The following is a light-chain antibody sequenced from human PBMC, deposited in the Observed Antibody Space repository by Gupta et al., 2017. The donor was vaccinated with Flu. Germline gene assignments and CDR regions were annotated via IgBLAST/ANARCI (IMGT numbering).Light chain of an antibody. CDR1: KLGDKY. J-gene: IGLJ2*01. Sequence: SYELTQPPSVSVSPGQTASITCSGDKLGDKYTHWYQQKPGQSPVLVIYRDTKRPSGIPERFSGSTSGNTATLTISGTQAMDEADYYCQAWDSIAVFGGGTKLTVL. CDR3: QAWDSIAV. V-gene: IGLV3-1*01. CDR2: RDT.